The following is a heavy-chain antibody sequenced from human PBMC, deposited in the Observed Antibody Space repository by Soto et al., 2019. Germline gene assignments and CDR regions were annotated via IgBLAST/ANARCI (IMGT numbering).Heavy chain of an antibody. Sequence: PGGSLRLSCAASGFTFSSNWMHWVRQGPGKGLVWVSRIDNDGSSRDYADSVKGRFTISRDNAKNTLYLEMSSLRAEDTAVYYCATGSGWYSTDYWGQGTLVTVSS. D-gene: IGHD6-19*01. V-gene: IGHV3-74*01. CDR3: ATGSGWYSTDY. J-gene: IGHJ4*02. CDR1: GFTFSSNW. CDR2: IDNDGSSR.